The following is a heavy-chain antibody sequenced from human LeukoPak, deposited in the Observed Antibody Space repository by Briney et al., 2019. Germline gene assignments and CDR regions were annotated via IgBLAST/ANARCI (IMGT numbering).Heavy chain of an antibody. D-gene: IGHD6-19*01. CDR3: ASSLAVAGQFDY. Sequence: SETLSLTCTVSGGSISSYYWSWIRQPPGKGLEWIGYIYYSGSTNYNPSLKSRVTISVDTSKNQFSLKLSSVTAADTAVYYCASSLAVAGQFDYWGQGTLVTVSS. V-gene: IGHV4-59*08. J-gene: IGHJ4*02. CDR1: GGSISSYY. CDR2: IYYSGST.